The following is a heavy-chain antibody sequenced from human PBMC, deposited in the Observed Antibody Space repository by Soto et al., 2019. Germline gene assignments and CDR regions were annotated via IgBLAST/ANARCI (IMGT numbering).Heavy chain of an antibody. V-gene: IGHV3-53*01. Sequence: EVQLVESGGGLIQPGGSLRLSCVVSGFTVSSTNYMSWVHQAPGKGLEWVSVIYPGDTTFYADSVKGRFTKSRDNSKHTLSLQVSMLSPDDTAVHDCHGNGYRGQGTLVNV. CDR2: IYPGDTT. CDR1: GFTVSSTNY. J-gene: IGHJ4*02. CDR3: HGNGY.